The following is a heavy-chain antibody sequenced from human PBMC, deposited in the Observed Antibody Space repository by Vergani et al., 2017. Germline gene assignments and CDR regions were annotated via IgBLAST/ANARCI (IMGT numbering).Heavy chain of an antibody. V-gene: IGHV3-33*06. CDR2: IWSDGSKK. J-gene: IGHJ4*02. D-gene: IGHD2-2*02. CDR1: GFTFSSFG. CDR3: AKETQDDTVEAPAAIQGTFDN. Sequence: QVQLVESGGGVVQPGRSLRLSCAASGFTFSSFGMHWVRQAPGKGLEWVAVIWSDGSKKYYGDSVGGRFTISRDNSKNTLYLQMNSLRAEDTAVYYCAKETQDDTVEAPAAIQGTFDNWGQGTLVTVSS.